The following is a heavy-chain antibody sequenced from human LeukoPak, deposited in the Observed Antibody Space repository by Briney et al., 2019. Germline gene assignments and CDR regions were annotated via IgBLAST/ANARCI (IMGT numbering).Heavy chain of an antibody. CDR1: GFSFSTYW. V-gene: IGHV3-74*01. Sequence: GGSLRLSCAASGFSFSTYWIHWVRQAPGKGLVWVSRINSDGSDATHADSVKGRFTISRDNAKNTVYLQMNSLRVEDTAVYFCTSRNGSGDYWGQGTPVTVSS. J-gene: IGHJ4*02. CDR2: INSDGSDA. D-gene: IGHD3-10*01. CDR3: TSRNGSGDY.